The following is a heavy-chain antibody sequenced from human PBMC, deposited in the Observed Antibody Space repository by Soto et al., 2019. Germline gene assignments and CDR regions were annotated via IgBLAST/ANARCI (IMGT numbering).Heavy chain of an antibody. CDR1: GYTFTSYA. CDR2: INAGNGNT. D-gene: IGHD3-22*01. CDR3: AIYYDSSGYYGY. V-gene: IGHV1-3*01. J-gene: IGHJ4*02. Sequence: VQLVQSGAEVKKPGASVKVSCKASGYTFTSYAMHWVRQAPGQRLEWMGWINAGNGNTKYSQKFQGRVTITRDTSASTAYMELSSLRSEDTAVYYCAIYYDSSGYYGYWGQGTLVTVSS.